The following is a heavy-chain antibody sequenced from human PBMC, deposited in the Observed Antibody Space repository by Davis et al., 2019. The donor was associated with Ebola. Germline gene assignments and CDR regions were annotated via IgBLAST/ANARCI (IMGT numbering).Heavy chain of an antibody. D-gene: IGHD2-21*02. CDR2: ISGRGSTI. J-gene: IGHJ4*02. Sequence: ESLKIPCAASGFTFPPNSMRWVRQAPGKGLEWVSGISGRGSTIFYADSVKGRFTISRDNSRNTLYLQMNTLRAEDTAVYYCAKESASCGGDCYSLSDYWGQGTLVTVSS. V-gene: IGHV3-23*01. CDR1: GFTFPPNS. CDR3: AKESASCGGDCYSLSDY.